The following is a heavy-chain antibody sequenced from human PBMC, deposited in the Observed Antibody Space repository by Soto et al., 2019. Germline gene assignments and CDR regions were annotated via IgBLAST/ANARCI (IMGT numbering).Heavy chain of an antibody. D-gene: IGHD6-13*01. CDR2: INPSGGST. Sequence: GASVKVSCKASGYTFTNYYMHWVRQAPGQGLEWMGVINPSGGSTNYAQKFQGRVTMTRDTSTSTVYMELSSLRSEDTAVYYCSRDGPAGHLDYWGQGTQVTVSS. V-gene: IGHV1-46*03. CDR1: GYTFTNYY. CDR3: SRDGPAGHLDY. J-gene: IGHJ4*02.